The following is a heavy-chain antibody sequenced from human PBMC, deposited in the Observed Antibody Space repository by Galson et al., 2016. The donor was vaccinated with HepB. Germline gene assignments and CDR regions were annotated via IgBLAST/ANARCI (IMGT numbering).Heavy chain of an antibody. D-gene: IGHD3-10*01. CDR2: ISHSGGDA. Sequence: SLRLSCAASGFTFSSYAMSWVRQAPGKGLEWVSSISHSGGDAYYADSVKGRFTISRDNSKNTLYLQMNSLRAEDTAVYYCAKVIPSTIIIINALDYWGQGTLVTVSS. CDR1: GFTFSSYA. V-gene: IGHV3-23*01. J-gene: IGHJ4*02. CDR3: AKVIPSTIIIINALDY.